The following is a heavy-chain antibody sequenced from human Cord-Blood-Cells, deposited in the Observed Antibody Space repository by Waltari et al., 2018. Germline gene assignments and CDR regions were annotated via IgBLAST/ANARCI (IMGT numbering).Heavy chain of an antibody. Sequence: EVQLLESGGGLVQPGGSLRLSCAASGFTFSSYAMSWVRQAPGKGLEWVSAISGSGGSTYDADSVKGRFTISRDNSKNTLYLQMNSLRAEDTAVYYCAKSIFGVVIISPFDYWGQGTLVTVSS. V-gene: IGHV3-23*01. CDR2: ISGSGGST. D-gene: IGHD3-3*01. CDR3: AKSIFGVVIISPFDY. CDR1: GFTFSSYA. J-gene: IGHJ4*02.